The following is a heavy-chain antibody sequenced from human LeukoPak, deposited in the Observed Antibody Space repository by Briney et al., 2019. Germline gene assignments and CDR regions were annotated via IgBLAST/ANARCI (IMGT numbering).Heavy chain of an antibody. V-gene: IGHV1-69*13. Sequence: GASVKVSCKASGGTFSSYAISWVRQAPGQGLEWMGGIIPIFGTANYAQKFQGRVTITADESTSTAYMELSSLRSEDTAVYYCAKRPRDNWNFDYWGQGTLVTVSS. CDR2: IIPIFGTA. D-gene: IGHD1-20*01. CDR3: AKRPRDNWNFDY. J-gene: IGHJ4*02. CDR1: GGTFSSYA.